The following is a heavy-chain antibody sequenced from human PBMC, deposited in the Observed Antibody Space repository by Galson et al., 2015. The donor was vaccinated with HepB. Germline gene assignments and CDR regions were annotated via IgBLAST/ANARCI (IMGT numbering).Heavy chain of an antibody. D-gene: IGHD4-17*01. CDR1: GGSISSGGYY. CDR2: IYYSGST. CDR3: ASRSTTVDYNYYYYYMDV. Sequence: LTCAVSGGSISSGGYYWSWIRQHPGTGLEWIGYIYYSGSTYYNPSLKSRVTISVDTSKNQFSLKLSSVTAADTAVYYCASRSTTVDYNYYYYYMDVWGKGTTVTVSS. V-gene: IGHV4-31*11. J-gene: IGHJ6*03.